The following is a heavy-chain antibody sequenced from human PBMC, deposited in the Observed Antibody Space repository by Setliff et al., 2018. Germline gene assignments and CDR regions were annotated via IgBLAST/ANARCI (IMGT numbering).Heavy chain of an antibody. Sequence: GASVKVSCKASGYTFRNYAFAWVRQAPGQGLEWVGWISVYNGDTNYAQKFQGRVTLTTDTSTSTVYMELRSLTSDDSAFYYCARAPSVELVTIRTNSWFTYWGHGTLVTVSS. J-gene: IGHJ4*01. CDR1: GYTFRNYA. V-gene: IGHV1-18*01. CDR2: ISVYNGDT. CDR3: ARAPSVELVTIRTNSWFTY. D-gene: IGHD5-18*01.